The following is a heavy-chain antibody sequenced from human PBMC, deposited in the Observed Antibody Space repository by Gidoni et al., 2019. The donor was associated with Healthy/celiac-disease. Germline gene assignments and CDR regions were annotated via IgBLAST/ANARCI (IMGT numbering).Heavy chain of an antibody. CDR3: ARDGTGGGFGEFFFGY. V-gene: IGHV3-21*01. CDR2: ISWSSSYI. Sequence: EVQLVESGGGLVKPGGSLRLSCAASGFPFSSYSRNWVRQAPGKGLEWVPSISWSSSYIYYADSVKGRFTIARDNAKNSLYLQMNSLRAEDTAVYYCARDGTGGGFGEFFFGYWGQGTLVTVSS. J-gene: IGHJ4*02. CDR1: GFPFSSYS. D-gene: IGHD3-10*01.